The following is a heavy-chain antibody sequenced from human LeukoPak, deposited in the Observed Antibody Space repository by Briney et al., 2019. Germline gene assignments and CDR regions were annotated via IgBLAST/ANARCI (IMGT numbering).Heavy chain of an antibody. CDR3: ARERQDGFDI. J-gene: IGHJ3*02. Sequence: SQTLSLTCALSGDSVSGNIAAWNWVRQSPSRGLEWLVRTYYRSQWYNDYAVSVKSPITINPDTSKNHFSLHLNSVTPEDTAVYYCARERQDGFDIWGQGTMVTVSS. CDR1: GDSVSGNIAA. CDR2: TYYRSQWYN. V-gene: IGHV6-1*01.